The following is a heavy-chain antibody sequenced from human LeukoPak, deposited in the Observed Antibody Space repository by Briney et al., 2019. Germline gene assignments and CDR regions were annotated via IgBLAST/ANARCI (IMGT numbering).Heavy chain of an antibody. J-gene: IGHJ4*02. CDR1: GFTFSSYS. D-gene: IGHD2-8*01. CDR3: ARGLMVYATYDY. Sequence: GGSLRLSCAASGFTFSSYSMNWVRQAPGKGLEWVSSISSSSYIYYADSVKGRFTISRDNAKNSLYLQMNSLRAEDTAVYYCARGLMVYATYDYWGQGTLVTVSS. CDR2: ISSSSYI. V-gene: IGHV3-21*01.